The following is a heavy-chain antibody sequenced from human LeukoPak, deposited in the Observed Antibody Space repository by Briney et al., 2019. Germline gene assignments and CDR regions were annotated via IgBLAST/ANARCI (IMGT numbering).Heavy chain of an antibody. CDR2: MNPNSGNT. Sequence: GASVKVSCKASGYTFTSYDINWVRQATGQGLEWMGWMNPNSGNTGYAQKFQGRVTMTRNTSISTAYMELSSLRSGDTAVYYCARADHCSGGSCYSGWGSWFGPWGQGTLVTVSS. J-gene: IGHJ5*02. V-gene: IGHV1-8*02. CDR1: GYTFTSYD. D-gene: IGHD2-15*01. CDR3: ARADHCSGGSCYSGWGSWFGP.